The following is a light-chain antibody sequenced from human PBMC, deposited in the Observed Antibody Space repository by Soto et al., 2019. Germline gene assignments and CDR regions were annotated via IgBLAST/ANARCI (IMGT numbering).Light chain of an antibody. CDR1: SSDVGSYNF. CDR3: CSYAGSSPGV. J-gene: IGLJ3*02. Sequence: QSVLTQPASVSGSPGQSITISCTGTSSDVGSYNFVSWYQQHPGKAPKLMIYEGSKRPSGVSNRFSGSKSGNTASLTISGLQAEDEADYYCCSYAGSSPGVFGGGTQLTVL. CDR2: EGS. V-gene: IGLV2-23*01.